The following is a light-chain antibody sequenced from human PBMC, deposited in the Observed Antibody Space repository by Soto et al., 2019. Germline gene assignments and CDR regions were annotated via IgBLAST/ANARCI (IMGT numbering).Light chain of an antibody. V-gene: IGKV3-15*01. CDR1: QSVSSN. Sequence: EIVMTQSPATLSVSPGERATLSCRASQSVSSNLAWYQQKPGQAPRLLICGASTRATGIPARFSGSGSGTEFTLTVSSLQSEDFAVYYCQQFNSWPLTFGGGTKVEIK. J-gene: IGKJ4*01. CDR3: QQFNSWPLT. CDR2: GAS.